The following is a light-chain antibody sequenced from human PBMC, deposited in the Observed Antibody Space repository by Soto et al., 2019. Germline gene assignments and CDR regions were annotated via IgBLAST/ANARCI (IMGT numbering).Light chain of an antibody. V-gene: IGKV4-1*01. CDR1: QSVLYSSDSKNY. Sequence: IVMTQSPDSLAVSLGERATINCKSSQSVLYSSDSKNYLAWYQLKPGQPPKLLIYWASARESGVPDRFSGSGSGADFTLTIDNLQAEDVAVYFCQQYYLAPLTFGPGTKV. CDR3: QQYYLAPLT. J-gene: IGKJ3*01. CDR2: WAS.